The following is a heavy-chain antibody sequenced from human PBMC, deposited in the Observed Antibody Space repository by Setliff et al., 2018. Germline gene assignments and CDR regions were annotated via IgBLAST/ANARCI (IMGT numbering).Heavy chain of an antibody. D-gene: IGHD3-10*01. CDR2: VRSNSVGGTT. Sequence: GSLRLSCAASGFTFSNAWMSWVRQAPGKGLEWVARVRSNSVGGTTEYGAPVKGRFTISRDDSKDTVYLQMNDLKTEDTGVYYCTGRTYGHQLGDYWGQGTLVTVSS. CDR3: TGRTYGHQLGDY. V-gene: IGHV3-15*01. CDR1: GFTFSNAW. J-gene: IGHJ4*02.